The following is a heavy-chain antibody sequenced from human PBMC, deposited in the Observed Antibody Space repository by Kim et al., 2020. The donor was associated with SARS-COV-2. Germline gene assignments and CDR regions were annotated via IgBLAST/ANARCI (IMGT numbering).Heavy chain of an antibody. J-gene: IGHJ4*02. V-gene: IGHV3-7*01. CDR1: GFVVSASA. CDR2: VNRDGSQR. D-gene: IGHD2-21*01. Sequence: GGSLRLSCAASGFVVSASAMSWVRQSPGKGLEWVANVNRDGSQRHYVDSVKGRFTISRDNAKNSLYLQMNSLRHEDTAVYYCARDGGERLSSTSNSWGQG. CDR3: ARDGGERLSSTSNS.